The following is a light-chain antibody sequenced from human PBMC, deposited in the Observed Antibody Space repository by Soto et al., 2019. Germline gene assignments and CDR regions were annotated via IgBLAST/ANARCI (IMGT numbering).Light chain of an antibody. CDR2: GAS. CDR3: QQYSSSSWT. Sequence: EIVLTQSPATLSLSPGERATLSCRASQSVSSYLAWYQQKPGQAPRLLIYGASSRATGIPDRFSGSGSGTDFTLTISRLEPEDFAVYYCQQYSSSSWTFGQGTKVDI. J-gene: IGKJ1*01. V-gene: IGKV3-20*01. CDR1: QSVSSY.